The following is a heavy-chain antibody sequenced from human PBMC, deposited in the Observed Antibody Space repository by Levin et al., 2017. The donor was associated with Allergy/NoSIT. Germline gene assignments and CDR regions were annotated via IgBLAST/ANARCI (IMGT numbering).Heavy chain of an antibody. CDR2: VSYSGSA. CDR3: ARVGGNSGSPPQSRNWVGP. V-gene: IGHV4-31*03. Sequence: SETLSLTCTVSGGSVTSGNYYWSWIRQHAGRGLEWIGFVSYSGSAYYNPSLMSRVTISLDTSKHQFSLRLSSVTAADSAVYYWARVGGNSGSPPQSRNWVGPWGQGTLVTVSA. D-gene: IGHD4-23*01. J-gene: IGHJ5*02. CDR1: GGSVTSGNYY.